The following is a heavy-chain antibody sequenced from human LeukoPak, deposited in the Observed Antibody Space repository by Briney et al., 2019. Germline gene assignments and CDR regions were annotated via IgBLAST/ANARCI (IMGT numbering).Heavy chain of an antibody. Sequence: SETLSLTCTVSGGSISSSSYYWGWIRQPPGKGLEWIGSIYYSGSTYYNPSLKSRVTISVDTSKNQFSLKLSSVTAADTAVYYCARDYGMVRGVIIDNWFDPWGQGTLVTVSS. CDR3: ARDYGMVRGVIIDNWFDP. V-gene: IGHV4-39*07. CDR1: GGSISSSSYY. CDR2: IYYSGST. D-gene: IGHD3-10*01. J-gene: IGHJ5*02.